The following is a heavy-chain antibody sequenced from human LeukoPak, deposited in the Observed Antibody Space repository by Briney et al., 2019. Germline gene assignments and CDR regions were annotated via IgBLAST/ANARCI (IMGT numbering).Heavy chain of an antibody. CDR2: ISGSGSKT. Sequence: PGGSLRLSCAASGFIFSSYGMSWVRQTPGKGLEWVSAISGSGSKTYYGDSVKGRFTISGDNSKNTLYLQMNSLRVEDTAVYYCAKRLGSNDNAFDIWGQGTTVTVSS. D-gene: IGHD2-15*01. CDR1: GFIFSSYG. CDR3: AKRLGSNDNAFDI. J-gene: IGHJ3*02. V-gene: IGHV3-23*01.